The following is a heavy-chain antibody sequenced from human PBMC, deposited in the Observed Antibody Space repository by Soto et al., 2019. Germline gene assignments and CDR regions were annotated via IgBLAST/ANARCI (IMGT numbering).Heavy chain of an antibody. Sequence: PSETLSLTCTVTGDSISSRSYYWGWIRQPPGKGLEWIGSIYYSGSTYNNPSHRSRVSMSIDTSKDQFSLKLKSVTAADTAVYYCARLRGVIVKEHWGQGTLVTVSS. CDR2: IYYSGST. V-gene: IGHV4-39*07. D-gene: IGHD3-16*02. CDR1: GDSISSRSYY. J-gene: IGHJ4*02. CDR3: ARLRGVIVKEH.